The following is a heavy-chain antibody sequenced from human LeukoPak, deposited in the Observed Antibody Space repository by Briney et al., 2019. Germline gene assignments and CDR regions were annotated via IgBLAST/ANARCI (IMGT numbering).Heavy chain of an antibody. Sequence: ASVKVSCKVSGYTLTELSMHWVRQAPGKGLEWMGGFDPEDGETIYAQKFQGRVTMTEDTSTDTAYMELSSLRSEGTAVYYCATPQEPATIEGSFDYWGQGTLVTVSS. CDR2: FDPEDGET. D-gene: IGHD5-24*01. J-gene: IGHJ4*02. CDR1: GYTLTELS. V-gene: IGHV1-24*01. CDR3: ATPQEPATIEGSFDY.